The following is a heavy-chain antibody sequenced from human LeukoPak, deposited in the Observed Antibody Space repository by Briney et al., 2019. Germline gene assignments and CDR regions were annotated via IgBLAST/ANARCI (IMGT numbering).Heavy chain of an antibody. V-gene: IGHV4-4*07. CDR3: ARGGGARIFDGWFDP. Sequence: SETLSLTCTVSGASISSYYWSWIRQPAGKGLEWIGRIYTSGSTNYNPSLKSRATMSVDTSKNQFSLKVSSVTAADTAVYYCARGGGARIFDGWFDPWGQGTLVTVSS. D-gene: IGHD1-26*01. CDR1: GASISSYY. CDR2: IYTSGST. J-gene: IGHJ5*02.